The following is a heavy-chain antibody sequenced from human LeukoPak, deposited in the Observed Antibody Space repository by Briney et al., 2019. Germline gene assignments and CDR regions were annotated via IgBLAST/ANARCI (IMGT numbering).Heavy chain of an antibody. CDR3: ARSGSGYLRYYFDY. D-gene: IGHD5-12*01. CDR2: MYSSGST. Sequence: SETLSLTCTVSGGSISSSSYYWGWIRQPPGKGLEWIGSMYSSGSTYYNPSLKSRVTISVDTSKNQFSLKLSSVTAADTAVYYCARSGSGYLRYYFDYWGQGTLLTVSS. CDR1: GGSISSSSYY. V-gene: IGHV4-39*07. J-gene: IGHJ4*02.